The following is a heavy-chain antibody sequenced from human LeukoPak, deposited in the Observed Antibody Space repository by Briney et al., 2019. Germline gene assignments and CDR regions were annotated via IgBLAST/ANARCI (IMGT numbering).Heavy chain of an antibody. J-gene: IGHJ4*02. CDR1: GFTFSSYG. D-gene: IGHD3-10*01. CDR2: ISYDGSNK. CDR3: AKDYYGSGSYPYYFDY. Sequence: GGSLRLSCAASGFTFSSYGMHWVRQAPGKGLEWVAVISYDGSNKYYADSVKGRFTISRDNSKNTLYLQVNSLRAEDTAVYYCAKDYYGSGSYPYYFDYWGQGTRVTVSS. V-gene: IGHV3-30*18.